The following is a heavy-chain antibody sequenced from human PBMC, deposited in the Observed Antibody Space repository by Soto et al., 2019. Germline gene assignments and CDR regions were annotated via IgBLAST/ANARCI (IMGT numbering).Heavy chain of an antibody. J-gene: IGHJ4*02. D-gene: IGHD4-17*01. CDR3: AKTDYGDLTIDY. CDR2: ISYDGSNK. Sequence: TGGSLRLSCAASGFTFSSYGMHWVRQAPGKGLEWVAVISYDGSNKYYADSVKGRFTISRDNSKNTLYLQMNSLRAEDTAVYYCAKTDYGDLTIDYWGQGTLVTVSS. V-gene: IGHV3-30*18. CDR1: GFTFSSYG.